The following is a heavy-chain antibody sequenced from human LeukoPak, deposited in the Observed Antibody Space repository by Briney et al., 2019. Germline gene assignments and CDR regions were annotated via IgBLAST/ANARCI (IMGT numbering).Heavy chain of an antibody. CDR1: VYTFTSYY. D-gene: IGHD2-15*01. CDR2: INPSGGST. CDR3: ARAGNGGSTAYFDY. Sequence: GASLKVSCKASVYTFTSYYMHRVRQAPGHGLEWMGIINPSGGSTSYAQKCLGRVTMTRDMSTSTVYMELSSLRSEDTAVYYCARAGNGGSTAYFDYWGQGTLVTVSS. J-gene: IGHJ4*02. V-gene: IGHV1-46*01.